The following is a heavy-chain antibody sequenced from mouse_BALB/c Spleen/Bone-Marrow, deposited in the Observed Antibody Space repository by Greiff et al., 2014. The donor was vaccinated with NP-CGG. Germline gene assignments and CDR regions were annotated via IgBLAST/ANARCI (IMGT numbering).Heavy chain of an antibody. V-gene: IGHV5-6*01. CDR1: GFTFSRYG. CDR2: ISFGGGYT. Sequence: EVMLVESGGDLVKPGGSLKLSCAASGFTFSRYGMSWVRQTPDKWLEWVANISFGGGYTYYPDSVKGRFTISRDNAKNTLYLQMSSLKSEDTAMYYCARQYGNFGVMDYWGQGTSVTVSS. J-gene: IGHJ4*01. D-gene: IGHD2-1*01. CDR3: ARQYGNFGVMDY.